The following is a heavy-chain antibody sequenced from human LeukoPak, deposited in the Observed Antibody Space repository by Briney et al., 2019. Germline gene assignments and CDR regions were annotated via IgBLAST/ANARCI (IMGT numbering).Heavy chain of an antibody. CDR2: INPNSGGT. CDR3: ARDRGVDYCSGGSCSHYYYYMDV. J-gene: IGHJ6*03. CDR1: GYTFTGYY. Sequence: ASVKVSCKASGYTFTGYYMHWVRQAPGQGLEWMGWINPNSGGTNYAQKFQGRVTMTRDTSISTAYMELSRLRSDDTAVYYCARDRGVDYCSGGSCSHYYYYMDVWGKGTAVTISS. D-gene: IGHD2-15*01. V-gene: IGHV1-2*02.